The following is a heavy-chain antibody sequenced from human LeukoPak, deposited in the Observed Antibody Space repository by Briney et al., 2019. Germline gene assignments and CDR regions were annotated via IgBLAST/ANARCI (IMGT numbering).Heavy chain of an antibody. CDR1: GFTLSRYG. J-gene: IGHJ3*02. CDR3: GSIVVVPAARVADAFDI. D-gene: IGHD2-2*01. V-gene: IGHV3-30*02. Sequence: GGSLRLSCAASGFTLSRYGMRSVRQAPSKGLEWDALIRYDGSNKYYADSVKGRFTISRDNSKHTLYLQMNSLRAEDTAVYYCGSIVVVPAARVADAFDIWGQGTMVTVSS. CDR2: IRYDGSNK.